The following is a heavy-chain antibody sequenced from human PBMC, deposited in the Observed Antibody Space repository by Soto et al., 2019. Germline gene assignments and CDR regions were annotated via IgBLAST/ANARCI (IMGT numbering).Heavy chain of an antibody. J-gene: IGHJ4*02. CDR1: GGSFSGYY. CDR3: ARAYSSSWVDY. Sequence: LSLTCAVYGGSFSGYYWSWIRQPPGKGLEWIGEINHSGSTNYNPSLKSRVTISVDTSKNQFSLKLSSVTAADTAVYYCARAYSSSWVDYWGQGTLVTVSS. D-gene: IGHD6-6*01. CDR2: INHSGST. V-gene: IGHV4-34*01.